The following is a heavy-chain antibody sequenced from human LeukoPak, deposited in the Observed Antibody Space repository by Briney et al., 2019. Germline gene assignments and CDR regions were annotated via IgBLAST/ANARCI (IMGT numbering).Heavy chain of an antibody. J-gene: IGHJ5*02. CDR2: IRDSGDST. Sequence: PGGSLRLSCAVSGFTFSNYGMSWVRQVPGKGLEWVSAIRDSGDSTYYADSVRGRFTISRDNSKNTLYLQMNSLRAEDTAIYYCARHNSSWPYNWFDPWGQGTLVTVSS. CDR3: ARHNSSWPYNWFDP. CDR1: GFTFSNYG. V-gene: IGHV3-23*01. D-gene: IGHD6-13*01.